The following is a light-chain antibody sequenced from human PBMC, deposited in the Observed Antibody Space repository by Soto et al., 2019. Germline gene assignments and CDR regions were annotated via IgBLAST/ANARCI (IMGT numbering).Light chain of an antibody. CDR2: EVS. Sequence: QSALTQPASVSGSPGQSITISCTGTSSDVGSYNLVSWYQQHPVKAPKLMIYEVSKRTSGVSNRFSGSKSGNTDSLTISGLQADDEADYYCFSYACSSTLYVFVTGTKLTVL. V-gene: IGLV2-23*02. CDR3: FSYACSSTLYV. CDR1: SSDVGSYNL. J-gene: IGLJ1*01.